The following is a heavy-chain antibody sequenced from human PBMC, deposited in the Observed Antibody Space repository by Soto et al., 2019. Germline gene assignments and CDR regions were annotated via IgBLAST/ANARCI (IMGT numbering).Heavy chain of an antibody. D-gene: IGHD3-3*01. CDR2: ISGGGDST. J-gene: IGHJ6*02. V-gene: IGHV3-23*01. CDR1: TFSFSNYA. Sequence: PGGSLRLSCVASTFSFSNYAMSWLRQAPWKGLEWVSSISGGGDSTYYADSVKGRLTISRDNSKNKLYLQMNSLRAEDTAIYYCARFHGPDLLYHYGMNVSGQGTTVTVSS. CDR3: ARFHGPDLLYHYGMNV.